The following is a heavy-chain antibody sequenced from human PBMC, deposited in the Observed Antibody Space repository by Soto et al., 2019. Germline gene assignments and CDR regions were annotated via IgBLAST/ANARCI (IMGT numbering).Heavy chain of an antibody. CDR1: GGSISSYY. J-gene: IGHJ4*02. Sequence: SETLSLTCTVSGGSISSYYWSWFRQPPGKGLEWIGYIYYSGSTNYNPAPKSRVTISVDTSKNQFSLKLTSVTAADTAVYYCARHGRKYSTSYYFDYWGQGTLVTVSS. CDR3: ARHGRKYSTSYYFDY. V-gene: IGHV4-59*08. CDR2: IYYSGST. D-gene: IGHD6-6*01.